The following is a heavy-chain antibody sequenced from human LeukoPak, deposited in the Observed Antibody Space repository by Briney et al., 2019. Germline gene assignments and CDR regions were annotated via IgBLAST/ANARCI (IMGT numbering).Heavy chain of an antibody. CDR2: IYYSGST. CDR1: GGSISSSSYY. J-gene: IGHJ4*02. V-gene: IGHV4-39*07. CDR3: ARVDVDIVATTMTHPHYFDY. Sequence: NPSETLSLTCTVSGGSISSSSYYWGWIRQPPGKGLEWIGSIYYSGSTYYNPSLKSRVTISVDTSKNQFSLKLSSVTAADTAVYYCARVDVDIVATTMTHPHYFDYWGQGTLVTVSS. D-gene: IGHD5-12*01.